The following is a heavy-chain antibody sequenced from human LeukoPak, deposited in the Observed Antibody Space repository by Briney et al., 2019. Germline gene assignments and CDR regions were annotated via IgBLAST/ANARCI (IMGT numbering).Heavy chain of an antibody. CDR2: IYYSGST. D-gene: IGHD4-23*01. Sequence: SETLSLTCTVSGGSISSYYWSWIRQPPGKGLEWIGYIYYSGSTNYNPSLKSRVTISVDTSKNQFSLKLSSVTAADTAVYYCARVEAVVTPIDYWGQGTLVTVSS. CDR1: GGSISSYY. V-gene: IGHV4-59*01. CDR3: ARVEAVVTPIDY. J-gene: IGHJ4*02.